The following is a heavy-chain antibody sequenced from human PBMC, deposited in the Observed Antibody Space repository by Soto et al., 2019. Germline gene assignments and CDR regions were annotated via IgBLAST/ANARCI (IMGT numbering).Heavy chain of an antibody. D-gene: IGHD6-19*01. J-gene: IGHJ5*02. Sequence: EVQLVESGGGLVQPGGSLRLSCAASGFTFSDYDMHWVRQASGKGLEWVSAIGSAGDTYYPGSVKGRFTISRENAKNSLYLQINSLRVEDTAVYYCARASRSAVDAFDPWGQGTLVTVSS. CDR3: ARASRSAVDAFDP. CDR1: GFTFSDYD. V-gene: IGHV3-13*01. CDR2: IGSAGDT.